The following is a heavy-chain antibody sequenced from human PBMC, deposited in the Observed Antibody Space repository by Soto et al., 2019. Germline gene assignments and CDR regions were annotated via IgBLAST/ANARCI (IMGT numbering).Heavy chain of an antibody. CDR1: GFSLSSYA. V-gene: IGHV3-23*01. CDR3: ARGPMPPSFNY. Sequence: GGSLRLSCTASGFSLSSYAMSWVRQAPGKGLEWVSSISYSGGSTYYADSVKGRFTISRDNLKNTLYLQMNSLRAEDTAIYYCARGPMPPSFNYWGQGTLVTVSS. D-gene: IGHD2-2*01. J-gene: IGHJ4*02. CDR2: ISYSGGST.